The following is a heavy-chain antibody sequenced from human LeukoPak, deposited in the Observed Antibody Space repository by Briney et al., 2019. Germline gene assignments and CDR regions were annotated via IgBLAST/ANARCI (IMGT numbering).Heavy chain of an antibody. CDR1: AASISSNY. J-gene: IGHJ5*02. V-gene: IGHV4-59*08. Sequence: SETLSLTGTGSAASISSNYWSWIPHPPGQGLKWIGYSYYSCSTNYNPCLKSRVTISVDTSKNQFSLKLSSVTAADTAVYYCARHFSRESPFDPWGQGTLVTVSS. CDR3: ARHFSRESPFDP. CDR2: SYYSCST.